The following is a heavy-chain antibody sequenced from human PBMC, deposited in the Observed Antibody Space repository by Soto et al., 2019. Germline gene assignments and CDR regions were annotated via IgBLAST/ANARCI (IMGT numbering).Heavy chain of an antibody. D-gene: IGHD6-13*01. CDR3: ARDLAAVPRAFNF. Sequence: PSETLSLTCTVSGGSISSYFYIWVRQPPGKGLEWIGSVYYTGTTDYNPSLKSRVTISLDTSKTQFSLNLRSVTAADTAVYYRARDLAAVPRAFNFWGRGTLVTVSS. CDR1: GGSISSYF. CDR2: VYYTGTT. V-gene: IGHV4-59*01. J-gene: IGHJ4*02.